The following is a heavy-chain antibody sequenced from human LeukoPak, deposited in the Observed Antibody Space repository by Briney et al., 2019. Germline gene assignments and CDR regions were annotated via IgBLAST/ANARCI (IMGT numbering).Heavy chain of an antibody. CDR2: ISVSGDTT. Sequence: GGSLRLSCAASGFIFSTYAMSWVRQAPGKGLDWVSSISVSGDTTYYADSVKDRFTISRDNSKNTLYLQMNSLRAEDTALYSRAQIGRAYCGGDCYPLGLFDVWGQGTMVAVSS. V-gene: IGHV3-23*01. D-gene: IGHD2-21*02. CDR3: AQIGRAYCGGDCYPLGLFDV. CDR1: GFIFSTYA. J-gene: IGHJ3*01.